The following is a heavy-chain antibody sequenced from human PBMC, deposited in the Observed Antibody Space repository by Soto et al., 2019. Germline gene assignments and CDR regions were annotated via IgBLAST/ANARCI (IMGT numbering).Heavy chain of an antibody. J-gene: IGHJ3*01. D-gene: IGHD2-21*01. Sequence: GESLKISCKGSGYSFTSHWIGWVRQMPGKGLEWMGIIYPGDSDTRYSPSFQGQVTISADKSINTAYLQWSSLKASDTAIYYCSRNSRAPDGSDVWGPATIVTVSS. CDR3: SRNSRAPDGSDV. CDR1: GYSFTSHW. CDR2: IYPGDSDT. V-gene: IGHV5-51*01.